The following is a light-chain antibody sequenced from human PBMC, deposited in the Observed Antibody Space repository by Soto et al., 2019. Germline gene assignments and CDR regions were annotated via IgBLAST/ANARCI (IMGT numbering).Light chain of an antibody. Sequence: DIQMTQSPSTLSASVGDRVTITCRASQSISSWLAWYQQKPGKAPKLLIYKASSLESGVPSRFSGSGSGTEFTLTISSLPPDDFATYYCPQSFTFGPGTKVDIQ. CDR1: QSISSW. CDR2: KAS. CDR3: PQSFT. V-gene: IGKV1-5*03. J-gene: IGKJ3*01.